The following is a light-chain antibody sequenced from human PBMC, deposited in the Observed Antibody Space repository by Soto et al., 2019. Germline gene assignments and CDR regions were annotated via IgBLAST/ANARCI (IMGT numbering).Light chain of an antibody. Sequence: QSVLTQPASVSGSPGQSITISCTGTSSNVGGYNYVSWHQQHPGKAPKLMIFDVSHRPSGVSNRFSCSKAGNTASLTISGLQAEDEADYYCSSYTSSSTLVVFGGGTKLTVL. CDR2: DVS. CDR1: SSNVGGYNY. J-gene: IGLJ2*01. V-gene: IGLV2-14*03. CDR3: SSYTSSSTLVV.